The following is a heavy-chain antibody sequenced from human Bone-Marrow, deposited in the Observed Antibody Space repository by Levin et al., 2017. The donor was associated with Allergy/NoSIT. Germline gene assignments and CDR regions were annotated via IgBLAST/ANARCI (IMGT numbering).Heavy chain of an antibody. V-gene: IGHV3-21*01. J-gene: IGHJ6*03. CDR2: ISGSSSYI. CDR1: GFTFSSYT. Sequence: KSGGSLRLSCAASGFTFSSYTMNWVRQAPGKGLEWVSSISGSSSYITFSDSVKGRLTISRDNAKNSLFLQMNNLRAEDTAVYYCARRNDFWSRTHGGYYFFMDVWGTGTTVTVSS. D-gene: IGHD3-3*01. CDR3: ARRNDFWSRTHGGYYFFMDV.